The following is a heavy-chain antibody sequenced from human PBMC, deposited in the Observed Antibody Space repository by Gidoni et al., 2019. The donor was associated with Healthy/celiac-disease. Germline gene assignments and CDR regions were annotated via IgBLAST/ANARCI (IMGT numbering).Heavy chain of an antibody. CDR1: GFTFSSYA. CDR2: ISGRGDST. V-gene: IGHV3-23*01. J-gene: IGHJ4*02. Sequence: EVQLLESGGGLVQPGGYLRLSCAASGFTFSSYAMRWVHQAPGKGMEWVSAISGRGDSTYYADSVNVRFTISRDNSNNTLYLQMNSLRAEYTAVYYCAKDGGDGSTWYIRRAPGDYWGQGTLVTVSS. CDR3: AKDGGDGSTWYIRRAPGDY. D-gene: IGHD6-13*01.